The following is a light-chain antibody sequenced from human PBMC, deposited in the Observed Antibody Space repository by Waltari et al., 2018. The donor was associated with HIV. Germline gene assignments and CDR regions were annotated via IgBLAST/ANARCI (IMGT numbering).Light chain of an antibody. V-gene: IGLV2-8*01. CDR3: SSYAGSNNWV. J-gene: IGLJ3*02. CDR1: NSDLHAYNY. CDR2: EVN. Sequence: QSALTQPPSASGSPGHSVTISCTGTNSDLHAYNYSSWYQQHPGKAPKFMIYEVNRRPSGVPDRFAGSKSGNTASLTVSGLQAEDEADYYCSSYAGSNNWVFGGGTKLTVL.